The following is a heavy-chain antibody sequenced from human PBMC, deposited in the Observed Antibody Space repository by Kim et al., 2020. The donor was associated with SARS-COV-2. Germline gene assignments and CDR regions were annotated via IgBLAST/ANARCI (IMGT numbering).Heavy chain of an antibody. CDR1: GLTFRSYE. D-gene: IGHD3-22*01. CDR3: AREVVVSPDAFDI. CDR2: ISGSGSSK. Sequence: GGSLRLSCAASGLTFRSYEMNWVRQAPGKGLEWVSYISGSGSSKYYADSVKGRFTISRDNAKDSLYLQMNGLRAEDTAVYYCAREVVVSPDAFDIWGQGTMVTASS. J-gene: IGHJ3*02. V-gene: IGHV3-48*03.